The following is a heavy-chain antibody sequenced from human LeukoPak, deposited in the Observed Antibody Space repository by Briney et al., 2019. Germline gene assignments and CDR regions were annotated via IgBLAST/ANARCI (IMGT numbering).Heavy chain of an antibody. CDR1: GFTFSSCS. V-gene: IGHV3-21*01. D-gene: IGHD4-23*01. J-gene: IGHJ5*02. Sequence: GGSLRLSCAASGFTFSSCSMNWVRQAPGKGLEWVSSISSSSSYIYYADSVKGRFTISRDNAKNSLYLQMNSLRAEDTAVYYCARDVTTVVTDNWFDPWGQGTLVTVSS. CDR2: ISSSSSYI. CDR3: ARDVTTVVTDNWFDP.